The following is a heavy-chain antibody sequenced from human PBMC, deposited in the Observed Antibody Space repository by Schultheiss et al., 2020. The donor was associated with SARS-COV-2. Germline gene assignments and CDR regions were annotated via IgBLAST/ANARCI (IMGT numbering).Heavy chain of an antibody. CDR3: ASYQADTAMVTALGIDY. D-gene: IGHD5-18*01. CDR2: IYTSGST. CDR1: GGSFSGYY. V-gene: IGHV4-59*10. J-gene: IGHJ4*02. Sequence: SETLSLTCAVYGGSFSGYYWSWIRQPPGKGLEWIGRIYTSGSTNYNPSLKSRVTISVDTSKNQFSLKLSSVTAADTAVYYCASYQADTAMVTALGIDYWGQGTLVTVSS.